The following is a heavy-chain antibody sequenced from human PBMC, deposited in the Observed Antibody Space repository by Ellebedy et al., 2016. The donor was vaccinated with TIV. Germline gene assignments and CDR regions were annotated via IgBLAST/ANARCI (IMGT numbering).Heavy chain of an antibody. D-gene: IGHD3-10*01. CDR2: IKQDGSEK. Sequence: GGSLRLXXAASGFTFSSYWISWVRQAPGKGLEWVANIKQDGSEKYYVDSVKGRFTISRGNAKNSLYLQMNSLRAEDTAVYYCARERMVRGVTYSAYHGMDVWGQGTTVTVSS. V-gene: IGHV3-7*01. CDR3: ARERMVRGVTYSAYHGMDV. J-gene: IGHJ6*02. CDR1: GFTFSSYW.